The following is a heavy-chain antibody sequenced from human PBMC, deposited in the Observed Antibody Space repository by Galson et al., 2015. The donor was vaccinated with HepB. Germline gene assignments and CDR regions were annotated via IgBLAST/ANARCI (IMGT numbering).Heavy chain of an antibody. V-gene: IGHV3-23*01. CDR3: AKDLARGSGWFGTYGMDV. CDR1: GFTFSRNA. CDR2: MSGRADIT. Sequence: SLRLSCAASGFTFSRNAMSWVRQAPGKGLEWVSAMSGRADITYYGDSVKGRFTISRDNSKNTLYLQMNSLRAEDTAVYYCAKDLARGSGWFGTYGMDVWGQGTTVTVSS. J-gene: IGHJ6*02. D-gene: IGHD6-19*01.